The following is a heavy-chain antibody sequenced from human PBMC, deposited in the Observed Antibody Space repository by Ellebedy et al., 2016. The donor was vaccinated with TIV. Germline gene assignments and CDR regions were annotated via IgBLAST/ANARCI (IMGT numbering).Heavy chain of an antibody. Sequence: ASVKVSCXASGYTFTSYAMHWVRQVPGQRLEWMGWINAGNGNTKYSQKFQGRVTITRDTSASTAYMELSSLRSEDTAVYYSARDPTLYYYDSSGYYQGSTYYFDYWGQGTLVTVSS. D-gene: IGHD3-22*01. CDR1: GYTFTSYA. CDR2: INAGNGNT. CDR3: ARDPTLYYYDSSGYYQGSTYYFDY. V-gene: IGHV1-3*01. J-gene: IGHJ4*02.